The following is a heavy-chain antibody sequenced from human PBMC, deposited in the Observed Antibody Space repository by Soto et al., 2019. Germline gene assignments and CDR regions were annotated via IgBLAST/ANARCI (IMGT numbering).Heavy chain of an antibody. CDR2: IYYSGST. CDR3: ARDLKKWCSGGSCYSDNWFDP. Sequence: PSETLSLTCTVSGGSISSYYWSWIRQPPGKGLEWFGYIYYSGSTNYNPSLKSRVTISVDTSKNQFSLKLSSVTAADTAVYYCARDLKKWCSGGSCYSDNWFDPWGQGTLVTVSS. D-gene: IGHD2-15*01. CDR1: GGSISSYY. J-gene: IGHJ5*02. V-gene: IGHV4-59*01.